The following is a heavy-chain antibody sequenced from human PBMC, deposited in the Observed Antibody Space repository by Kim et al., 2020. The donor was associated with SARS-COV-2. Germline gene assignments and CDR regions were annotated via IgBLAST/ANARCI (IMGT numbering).Heavy chain of an antibody. J-gene: IGHJ4*02. D-gene: IGHD1-26*01. CDR2: IKQDGSEK. Sequence: GGSLRLSCAASGFTFSSYWMSWVRQAPGKGLEWVANIKQDGSEKYYVDSVKGRFTISRDNAKNSLYLQMNSLRAEDTAVYYCARWDPSLQGTSQPSRAFDYWGQGTLVTVSS. CDR1: GFTFSSYW. CDR3: ARWDPSLQGTSQPSRAFDY. V-gene: IGHV3-7*01.